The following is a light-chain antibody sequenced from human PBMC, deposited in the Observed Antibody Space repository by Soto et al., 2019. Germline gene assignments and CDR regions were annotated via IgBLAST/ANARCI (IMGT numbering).Light chain of an antibody. CDR2: DVS. CDR3: SSYAGSYTLGV. J-gene: IGLJ3*02. Sequence: QSALTQPRSVSGSPGQSVSISCTGTSSDVGIYNYVSWYQQHPGKVPKLIIYDVSERPSGVPDRFSGSKSGNTASLTISGLQADDEADYYCSSYAGSYTLGVFGGGTKVTVL. CDR1: SSDVGIYNY. V-gene: IGLV2-11*01.